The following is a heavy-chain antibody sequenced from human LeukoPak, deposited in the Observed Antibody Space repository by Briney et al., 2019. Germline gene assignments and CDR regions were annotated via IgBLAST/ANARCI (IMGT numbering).Heavy chain of an antibody. CDR2: IIPIFDAV. CDR3: AREKVVVEYHDAFDI. J-gene: IGHJ3*02. Sequence: SVKVSCKASGGSFSNFAVTWVRQAPGQGLEWMGGIIPIFDAVDYAQKFQGRVTITADKSTSTAYMGLSSLRSEDTAVYYCAREKVVVEYHDAFDIWGQGTMVTVSS. D-gene: IGHD2-15*01. CDR1: GGSFSNFA. V-gene: IGHV1-69*06.